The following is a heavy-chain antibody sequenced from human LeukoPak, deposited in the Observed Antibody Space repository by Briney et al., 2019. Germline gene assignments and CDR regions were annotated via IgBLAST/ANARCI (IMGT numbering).Heavy chain of an antibody. CDR2: INPNADIT. V-gene: IGHV1-2*06. J-gene: IGHJ4*02. CDR1: GYTFTGYC. Sequence: ASVKVSCKASGYTFTGYCVHWVRQAPGQGLEWIGRINPNADITTYAQKFQGRVTVTRDTSINTAYMELSSLRSGDTAVYHCVRSRLDGYDSGGYLYYFDYWGQGTLVTVSS. D-gene: IGHD3-22*01. CDR3: VRSRLDGYDSGGYLYYFDY.